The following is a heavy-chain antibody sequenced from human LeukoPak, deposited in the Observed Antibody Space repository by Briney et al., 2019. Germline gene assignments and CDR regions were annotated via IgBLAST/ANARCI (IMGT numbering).Heavy chain of an antibody. CDR3: ARRKVVPAANFDY. D-gene: IGHD2-2*01. CDR2: INPNSGGT. V-gene: IGHV1-2*02. J-gene: IGHJ4*02. CDR1: GYTFTSYY. Sequence: ASVKVSCKASGYTFTSYYMNWVRQAPGQGLEWMGWINPNSGGTNYAQKFQGRVTMTRDTSISTAYMELSRLRSDDTAVYYCARRKVVPAANFDYWGQGTLVTVSS.